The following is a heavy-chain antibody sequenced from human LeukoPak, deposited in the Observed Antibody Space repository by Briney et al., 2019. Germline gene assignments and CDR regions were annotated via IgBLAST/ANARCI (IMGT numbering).Heavy chain of an antibody. D-gene: IGHD3-16*01. V-gene: IGHV3-74*01. CDR3: VRGGNAFDI. CDR1: GFIFSSYW. J-gene: IGHJ3*02. CDR2: MTRDGTST. Sequence: PGGSLRLSCASSGFIFSSYWVHWVRQAPGKGLVWVSRMTRDGTSTAYADSVKGRFTISRDNAKNTLYLQMNSLRAEDTAVYYCVRGGNAFDIWGQGTMVIVSS.